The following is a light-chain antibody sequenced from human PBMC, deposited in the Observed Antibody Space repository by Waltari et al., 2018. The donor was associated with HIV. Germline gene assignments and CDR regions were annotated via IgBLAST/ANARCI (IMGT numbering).Light chain of an antibody. V-gene: IGKV2-28*01. J-gene: IGKJ1*01. CDR2: LGS. Sequence: DIVMPQSPLSLPVTPGEAVSISCRSSQRLLHSNGYSYLDWYLQKPGQSPQLLSYLGSNRASGVPDRFSGSGSGTDFTLKISRVEAEDVGVYYCMQALQTPRTFGQGTKVEIK. CDR1: QRLLHSNGYSY. CDR3: MQALQTPRT.